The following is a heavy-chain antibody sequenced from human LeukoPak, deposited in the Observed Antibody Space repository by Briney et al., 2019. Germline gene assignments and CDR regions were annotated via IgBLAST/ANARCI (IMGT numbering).Heavy chain of an antibody. J-gene: IGHJ5*02. CDR3: ARDLCSSTGCYSENWIDP. D-gene: IGHD2-2*01. V-gene: IGHV4-39*07. CDR2: IYYSGST. CDR1: GGSISSSSYY. Sequence: PSETLSLTCTVSGGSISSSSYYWGWIRQPPGKGLEWIGSIYYSGSTYYNPSLKSRVTISVDTSKNQFSLKLSSVTAADTAVYYCARDLCSSTGCYSENWIDPWGQGTLVTVSS.